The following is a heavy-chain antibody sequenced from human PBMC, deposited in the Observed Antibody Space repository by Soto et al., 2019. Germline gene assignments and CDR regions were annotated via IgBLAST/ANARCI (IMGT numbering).Heavy chain of an antibody. CDR3: AIRARDWGEIRNDC. V-gene: IGHV1-69*12. Sequence: QVQLVQSGAEVKKPGSSVKVSCKASGGTFSSYAISWVRQAPGQGLEWMGGIIPVFYTTNYAQKFQGRVTIIADESTSTAYMELSSLRSEDTAVYYCAIRARDWGEIRNDCWGQGTLVTVSS. CDR2: IIPVFYTT. CDR1: GGTFSSYA. D-gene: IGHD7-27*01. J-gene: IGHJ4*02.